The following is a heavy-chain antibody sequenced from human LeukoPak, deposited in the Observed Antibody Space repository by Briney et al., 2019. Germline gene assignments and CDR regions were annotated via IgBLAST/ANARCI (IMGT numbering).Heavy chain of an antibody. D-gene: IGHD2-2*02. J-gene: IGHJ5*02. CDR3: VKDRSRYCSSVSCYKGFDP. CDR1: GFTFSTYG. Sequence: GGSLRLSCTASGFTFSTYGMHWVRQAPGKGLGWVTFIRYDGSSKYYADSVKGRFTISRDNSKNTLYLQMNSLRVEDTAVYYCVKDRSRYCSSVSCYKGFDPWGQGTLVTVSS. CDR2: IRYDGSSK. V-gene: IGHV3-30*02.